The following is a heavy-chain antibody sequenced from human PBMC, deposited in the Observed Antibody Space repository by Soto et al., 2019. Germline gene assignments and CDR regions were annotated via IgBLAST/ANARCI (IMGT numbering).Heavy chain of an antibody. CDR2: CANKANSYST. Sequence: PGVSLRLSFVASGFTFSEQYIDWFRQAPGKGLEWVGRCANKANSYSTEYAASVKGRFSISRGDSKNSVYLQMNSLKTEDTAVYSCTRGYSGVSIYAFDIWGQGTMVTVSS. CDR1: GFTFSEQY. V-gene: IGHV3-72*01. CDR3: TRGYSGVSIYAFDI. D-gene: IGHD6-19*01. J-gene: IGHJ3*02.